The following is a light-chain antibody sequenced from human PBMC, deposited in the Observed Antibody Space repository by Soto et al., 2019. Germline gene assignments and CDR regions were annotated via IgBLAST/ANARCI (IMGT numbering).Light chain of an antibody. CDR1: QSVLYNSNNKNN. CDR2: WAS. Sequence: DVVMTQSPDSLAVSLGERAAINCKSSQSVLYNSNNKNNLAWYQQKVGQPPKLLIYWASTRQSGVPDRFSGSGSGTDFTLTISSLQAEDVAVYYCQQYYSAPWTFGQGTKVEIK. J-gene: IGKJ1*01. V-gene: IGKV4-1*01. CDR3: QQYYSAPWT.